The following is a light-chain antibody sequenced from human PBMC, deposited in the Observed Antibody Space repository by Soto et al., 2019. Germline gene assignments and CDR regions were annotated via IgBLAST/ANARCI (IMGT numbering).Light chain of an antibody. J-gene: IGKJ5*01. Sequence: EIVMTQSPATLSVSPGERAALSCRASQSVSSKLAWYRQRPGQAPRLVIYDTSTRATGVPARFSGSGSGTDFTLTISSLEPEDFAVYYCQQRSNWPPITFGQGTRLEIK. CDR3: QQRSNWPPIT. V-gene: IGKV3-11*01. CDR2: DTS. CDR1: QSVSSK.